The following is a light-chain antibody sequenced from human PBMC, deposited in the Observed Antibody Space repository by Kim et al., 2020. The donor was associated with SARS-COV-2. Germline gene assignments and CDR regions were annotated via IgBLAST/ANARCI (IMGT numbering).Light chain of an antibody. V-gene: IGKV3-20*01. J-gene: IGKJ1*01. CDR2: GAS. CDR1: QSVSSSY. CDR3: QHYGSTQT. Sequence: LSPGERATLSCRASQSVSSSYLAWYQQRPGQARRLLIYGASSRATGIPDRFSGSGSGTDFTLTISRLEPEDAADYFCQHYGSTQTFGQGTKVDIK.